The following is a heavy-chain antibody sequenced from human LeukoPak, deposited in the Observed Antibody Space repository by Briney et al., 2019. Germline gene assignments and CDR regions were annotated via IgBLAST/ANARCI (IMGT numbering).Heavy chain of an antibody. CDR2: INHSGST. J-gene: IGHJ4*02. D-gene: IGHD3-9*01. CDR3: ARVLDETYYDILTGYGLLDY. CDR1: GGSFSGYY. Sequence: SETLSLTCAVYGGSFSGYYWSWIRQPPGKGLEWIGEINHSGSTNYNPSLKSRVTISVDTSKNQFSLKLSSVTAADTAVYYCARVLDETYYDILTGYGLLDYWGQGTLVTVSS. V-gene: IGHV4-34*01.